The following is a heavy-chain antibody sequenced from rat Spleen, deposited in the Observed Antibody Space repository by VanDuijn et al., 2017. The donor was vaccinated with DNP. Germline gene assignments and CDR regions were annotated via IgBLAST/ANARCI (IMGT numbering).Heavy chain of an antibody. J-gene: IGHJ2*01. CDR1: GYSITSNY. CDR3: ARWTRYFDY. CDR2: ISYSGST. Sequence: EVQLQESGSGLVKPSQSLSLTCSVTGYSITSNYWGWIRKFPGNKMGYVGHISYSGSTNYNPSLRSLISITRDTSKNHFFLHLNSVTTEDTATYYCARWTRYFDYWGQGVMVTVSS. D-gene: IGHD1-7*01. V-gene: IGHV3-1*01.